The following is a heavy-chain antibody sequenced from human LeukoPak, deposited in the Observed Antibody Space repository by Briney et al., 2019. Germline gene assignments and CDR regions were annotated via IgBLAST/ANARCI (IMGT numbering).Heavy chain of an antibody. CDR3: AKDWGIFGVVDYYFDY. CDR1: GFTFSSYG. Sequence: GGSLRLSCAASGFTFSSYGMHWVRQAPGKGLEWVAVISYDGSNKYYADSVKGRFTISRDNSKNTLYLQMNSLRAEDTAVYYCAKDWGIFGVVDYYFDYWGQGTLVTVSS. J-gene: IGHJ4*02. CDR2: ISYDGSNK. V-gene: IGHV3-30*18. D-gene: IGHD3-3*01.